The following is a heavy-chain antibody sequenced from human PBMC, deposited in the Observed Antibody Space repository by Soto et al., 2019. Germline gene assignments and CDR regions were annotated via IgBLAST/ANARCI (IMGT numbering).Heavy chain of an antibody. CDR1: GYSFTSYW. Sequence: VASLKISCKGSGYSFTSYWIGWVRQMPGKGLEWMGIIYPGDSDTRYSPSFQGQVTISADKSISTAYLQWSSLKASDTAMYYCARQGYSYLFVQWAGNYGMDVWGQGTTVTVSS. CDR2: IYPGDSDT. V-gene: IGHV5-51*01. D-gene: IGHD5-18*01. J-gene: IGHJ6*02. CDR3: ARQGYSYLFVQWAGNYGMDV.